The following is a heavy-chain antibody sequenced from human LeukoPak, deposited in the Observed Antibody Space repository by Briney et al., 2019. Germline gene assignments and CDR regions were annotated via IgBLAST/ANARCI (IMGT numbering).Heavy chain of an antibody. CDR3: ARERAAAFDY. CDR1: GGTFSSYA. J-gene: IGHJ4*02. D-gene: IGHD6-13*01. CDR2: INAGNGNT. Sequence: ASVKVSCKASGGTFSSYAISWVRQAPGQGLEWMGWINAGNGNTKYSQKFQGRVTITRDTSASTAYMELSSLRSEDTAVYYCARERAAAFDYWGQGTLVTVSS. V-gene: IGHV1-3*01.